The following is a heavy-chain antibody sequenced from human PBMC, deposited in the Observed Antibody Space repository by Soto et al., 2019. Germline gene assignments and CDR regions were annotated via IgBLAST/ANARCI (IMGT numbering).Heavy chain of an antibody. Sequence: GGSLRLSCAASGFTFSSYEMNWVRQAPGTGLEWVSYISSNGSTIYYADTVKGRFTISRDNAKNSLYLQMNSLSAEDTAVYYCARVSPGDSSGYYDYWGQGTLVTVSS. V-gene: IGHV3-48*03. CDR2: ISSNGSTI. J-gene: IGHJ4*02. CDR1: GFTFSSYE. D-gene: IGHD3-22*01. CDR3: ARVSPGDSSGYYDY.